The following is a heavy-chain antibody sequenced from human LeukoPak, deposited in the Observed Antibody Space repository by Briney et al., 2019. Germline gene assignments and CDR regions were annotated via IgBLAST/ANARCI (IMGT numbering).Heavy chain of an antibody. CDR3: GKRETGYYFDY. V-gene: IGHV3-23*01. Sequence: GGSLRLSCAASGFTFSIYGMSWVREAPGKGLVWVSSNSGSGGGTYYAHSVKGRFTFSRDNSKNTLYLQMNSLRAEDTAVYYCGKRETGYYFDYWGQGKLVTVSS. CDR1: GFTFSIYG. D-gene: IGHD2-15*01. CDR2: NSGSGGGT. J-gene: IGHJ4*02.